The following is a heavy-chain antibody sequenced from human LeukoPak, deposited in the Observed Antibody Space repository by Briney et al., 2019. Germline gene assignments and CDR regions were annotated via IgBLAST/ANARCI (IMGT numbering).Heavy chain of an antibody. CDR3: ALYGRRLKVRAVLTDHRDY. Sequence: GGSLRLSCAASGFTVSSNYMSWVRQAPGKGLEWVSVIYSGGSTYYADSVKGRFTISRDNSKSTLYLQMNSLRAEDTAVYYCALYGRRLKVRAVLTDHRDYWGQGTLVTVSS. CDR2: IYSGGST. J-gene: IGHJ4*02. CDR1: GFTVSSNY. V-gene: IGHV3-66*01. D-gene: IGHD3-10*01.